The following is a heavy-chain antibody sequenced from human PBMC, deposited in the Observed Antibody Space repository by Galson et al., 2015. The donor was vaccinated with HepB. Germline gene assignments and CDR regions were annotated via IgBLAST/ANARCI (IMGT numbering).Heavy chain of an antibody. D-gene: IGHD4-17*01. Sequence: SLRLSCAVSGFTVSSNYMTWVRQAPGKGLEWVSIIYSGGTTYYANSVKSSFTISRDNSKNKVYLQMNSLRAEDTAVYFCARRGYGDYAPFDYWGQGTLVTVSS. J-gene: IGHJ4*02. V-gene: IGHV3-66*01. CDR2: IYSGGTT. CDR1: GFTVSSNY. CDR3: ARRGYGDYAPFDY.